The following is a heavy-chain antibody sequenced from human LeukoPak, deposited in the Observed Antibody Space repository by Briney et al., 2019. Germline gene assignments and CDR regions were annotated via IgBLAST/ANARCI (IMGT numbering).Heavy chain of an antibody. V-gene: IGHV3-21*01. CDR3: AREAIEMATTDY. CDR2: ISSSSSYI. Sequence: PGGSLRLSCAASGFTFSSYSMNWVRQAPGKGLEWVSSISSSSSYIYYADSVKGRFTISRDNAKNSLYLQMNSLRAEDTAVYYCAREAIEMATTDYWGQGTTVTVSS. J-gene: IGHJ4*03. CDR1: GFTFSSYS. D-gene: IGHD5-24*01.